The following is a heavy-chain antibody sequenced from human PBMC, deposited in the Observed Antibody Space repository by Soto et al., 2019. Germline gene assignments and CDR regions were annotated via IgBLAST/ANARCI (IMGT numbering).Heavy chain of an antibody. CDR2: INPNSGGT. Sequence: ASVKVSCKASGYTFTAYYMHWVRQAPGQGLEWMGWINPNSGGTNYAQKFQGRVTMTRDTSISTAYMELSRLRSDDTAVYYCARVHYDSVPADYWGQGTQVTASS. CDR1: GYTFTAYY. V-gene: IGHV1-2*02. J-gene: IGHJ4*02. D-gene: IGHD3-22*01. CDR3: ARVHYDSVPADY.